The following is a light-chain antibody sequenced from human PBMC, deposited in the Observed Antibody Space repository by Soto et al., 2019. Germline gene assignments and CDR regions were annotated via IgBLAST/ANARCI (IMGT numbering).Light chain of an antibody. V-gene: IGKV1-39*01. Sequence: DIQMTQSPSSLSASVGDRVTITCRASQSISNYLHWYQQKPGKAPKLLIYGASNLQSGVTSRFSGSGAVTDFTLTISSLQPEDFATYYCQQSYSTPRTFRQGTKVEIK. CDR1: QSISNY. J-gene: IGKJ1*01. CDR2: GAS. CDR3: QQSYSTPRT.